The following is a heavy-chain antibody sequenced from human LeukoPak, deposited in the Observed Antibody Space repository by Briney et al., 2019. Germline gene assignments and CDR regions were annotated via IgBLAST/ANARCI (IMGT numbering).Heavy chain of an antibody. D-gene: IGHD4-17*01. CDR2: INHSGSS. Sequence: PSETLSLTCAVYGGSFSGYYWSWIRRPPGKGREWIGEINHSGSSNYNPSLKSRVTISVDTSKNQFSLKLRSVTAADTAVYYCARGEDGDYYFQHWGQGTLVTVSS. V-gene: IGHV4-34*01. J-gene: IGHJ1*01. CDR3: ARGEDGDYYFQH. CDR1: GGSFSGYY.